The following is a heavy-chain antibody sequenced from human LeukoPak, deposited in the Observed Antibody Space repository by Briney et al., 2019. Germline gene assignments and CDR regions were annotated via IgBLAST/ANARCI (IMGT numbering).Heavy chain of an antibody. V-gene: IGHV3-48*03. Sequence: PGGSLRLSCAASGFTFSGYGINWVRLAPGKGLEWVSMISNGNTEHYADSVKGRFTISRDSAKNSLYLQMDSLRVEDTAVYYCARGAAGGMYNWFDPWGQGTLVTVSS. CDR1: GFTFSGYG. D-gene: IGHD6-13*01. CDR2: ISNGNTE. J-gene: IGHJ5*02. CDR3: ARGAAGGMYNWFDP.